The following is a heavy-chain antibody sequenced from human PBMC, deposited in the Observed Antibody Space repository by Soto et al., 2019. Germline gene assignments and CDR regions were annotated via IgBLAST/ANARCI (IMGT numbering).Heavy chain of an antibody. V-gene: IGHV2-5*02. J-gene: IGHJ5*02. D-gene: IGHD5-18*01. Sequence: QITLKESGPTLVKPTQTLTLTCTFSGFSLTTSGVGVGWIRQPPGKALEWLALIYWDDDKRYSPYLNIRITITKYTTKTQVVLRMTNMDHADTDTYFRAHRTAMVTWWFDPWGQGTLVTVSS. CDR2: IYWDDDK. CDR3: AHRTAMVTWWFDP. CDR1: GFSLTTSGVG.